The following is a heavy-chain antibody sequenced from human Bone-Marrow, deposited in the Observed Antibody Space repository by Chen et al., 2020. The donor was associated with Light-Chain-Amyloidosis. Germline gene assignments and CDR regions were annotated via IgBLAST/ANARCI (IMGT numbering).Heavy chain of an antibody. CDR1: AYTFPNYW. CDR2: IYPDDSDS. Sequence: EVQLEQSGPEVNKPGESLKISCKGSAYTFPNYWIGWVRQMPGKGLEWMGVIYPDDSDSRYIPAFEGQVTISADKSITTAYLQWRSLKASDTAMYYCARRRDGYNFDYWGQGTLVTVSS. CDR3: ARRRDGYNFDY. J-gene: IGHJ4*02. V-gene: IGHV5-51*01. D-gene: IGHD5-12*01.